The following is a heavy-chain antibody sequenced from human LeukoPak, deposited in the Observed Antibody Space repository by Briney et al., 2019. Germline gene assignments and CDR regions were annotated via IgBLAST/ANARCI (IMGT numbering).Heavy chain of an antibody. CDR3: AKDGSSGDYYYFDY. Sequence: GGSLRLSCAASGFSFSSYAMSWVRQAPGKGLEWVSAISGSGGSTFYADSVKGRFTISRDNSKNTLYLQMNSLRAKDTAVYYCAKDGSSGDYYYFDYWGQGSLVTVSS. J-gene: IGHJ4*02. CDR2: ISGSGGST. CDR1: GFSFSSYA. D-gene: IGHD3-22*01. V-gene: IGHV3-23*01.